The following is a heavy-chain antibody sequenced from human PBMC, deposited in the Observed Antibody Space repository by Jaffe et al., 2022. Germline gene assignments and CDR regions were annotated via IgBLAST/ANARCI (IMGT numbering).Heavy chain of an antibody. D-gene: IGHD3-22*01. CDR1: GGSISSGSYY. V-gene: IGHV4-61*02. CDR3: ARADYYDSSGSFDY. J-gene: IGHJ4*02. Sequence: QVQLQESGPGLVKPSQTLSLTCTVSGGSISSGSYYWSWIRQPAGKGLEWIGRIYTSGSTNYNPSLKSRVTISVDTSKNQFSLKLSSVTAADTAVYYCARADYYDSSGSFDYWGQGTLVTVSS. CDR2: IYTSGST.